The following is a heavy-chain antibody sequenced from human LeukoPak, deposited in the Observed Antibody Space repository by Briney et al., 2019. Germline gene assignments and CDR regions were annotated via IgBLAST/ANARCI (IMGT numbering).Heavy chain of an antibody. CDR3: ATVFEDGGYSYVPDAFDI. CDR1: GDSISSSNYY. Sequence: SETLSLTCTVSGDSISSSNYYCGWIRQPPGRGLEWIGSIFYSGSTYYNPSLKSRVTISVDTSKNQFSLKLSSVTAADTAVYYCATVFEDGGYSYVPDAFDIWGQGTMVTVSS. V-gene: IGHV4-39*01. CDR2: IFYSGST. J-gene: IGHJ3*02. D-gene: IGHD5-18*01.